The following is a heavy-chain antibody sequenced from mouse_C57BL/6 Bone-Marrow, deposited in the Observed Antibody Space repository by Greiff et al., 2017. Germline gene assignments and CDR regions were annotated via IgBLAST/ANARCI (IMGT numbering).Heavy chain of an antibody. V-gene: IGHV5-9*01. CDR1: GFTFSSYT. J-gene: IGHJ1*03. D-gene: IGHD1-1*01. CDR2: ISGGGGNT. CDR3: ARQVNTVVAIKYFDV. Sequence: DVMLVESGGGLVKPGGSLKLSCAASGFTFSSYTMSWVRQTPEKRLQWVAAISGGGGNTYYSDSVQGRFTISRDNDKNILYMEMSSLRSEDTALYYCARQVNTVVAIKYFDVWGTGSTVTVSS.